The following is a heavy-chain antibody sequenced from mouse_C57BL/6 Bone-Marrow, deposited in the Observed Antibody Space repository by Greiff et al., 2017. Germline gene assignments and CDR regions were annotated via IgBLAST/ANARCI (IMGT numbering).Heavy chain of an antibody. V-gene: IGHV1-81*01. D-gene: IGHD4-1*01. CDR3: ARLGFPYY. CDR1: VYTFTSYG. Sequence: QVQLQQSGAELASPGASVKLSCKASVYTFTSYGISWVTQRTGQGFEWIGEIYPRSGNTYYNEKFKGKATLTANKSSSTAYMELRSLTSEDSAVYFCARLGFPYYWGQGTTLTVSS. CDR2: IYPRSGNT. J-gene: IGHJ2*01.